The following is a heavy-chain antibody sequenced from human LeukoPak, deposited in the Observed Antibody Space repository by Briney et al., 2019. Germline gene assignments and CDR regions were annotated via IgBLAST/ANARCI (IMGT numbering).Heavy chain of an antibody. V-gene: IGHV1-2*02. CDR2: INPSSGGT. D-gene: IGHD3-10*01. CDR3: ARVRGSGY. J-gene: IGHJ4*02. Sequence: ASVKVSCKASGYTFSGYYIHWVRQAPGQGLEWMGWINPSSGGTNYAQKFQGRITMTRDTSITTAYMELDSLRSDDTAVYYCARVRGSGYWGQGTLVTVSS. CDR1: GYTFSGYY.